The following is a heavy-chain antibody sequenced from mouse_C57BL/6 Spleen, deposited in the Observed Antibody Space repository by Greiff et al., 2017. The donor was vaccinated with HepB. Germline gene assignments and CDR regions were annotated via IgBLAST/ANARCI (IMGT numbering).Heavy chain of an antibody. CDR2: INPNNGGT. V-gene: IGHV1-18*01. CDR1: GYTFTDYN. D-gene: IGHD2-5*01. J-gene: IGHJ2*01. Sequence: VQLKESGPELVKPGASVKIPCKASGYTFTDYNMDWVKQSHGKILEWIGDINPNNGGTIYNQKFKGKATLTVDKSSSTAYMELRSLTSEDTAVYYCARYSTYYFDYWGQGTTLTVSS. CDR3: ARYSTYYFDY.